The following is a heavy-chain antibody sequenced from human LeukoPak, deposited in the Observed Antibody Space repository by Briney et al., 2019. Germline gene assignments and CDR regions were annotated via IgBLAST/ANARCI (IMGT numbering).Heavy chain of an antibody. V-gene: IGHV4-38-2*02. CDR1: GYSISSGYY. D-gene: IGHD4-23*01. CDR2: IYHSGST. CDR3: AREDYGGNSGDWFDP. Sequence: SETLSLTCTVSGYSISSGYYWGWIRQPPGKGLEWIGSIYHSGSTYYNPSLKSRVTISVDTSKNQFSLKLSSVTAADTAVYYCAREDYGGNSGDWFDPWGQGTLVTVSS. J-gene: IGHJ5*02.